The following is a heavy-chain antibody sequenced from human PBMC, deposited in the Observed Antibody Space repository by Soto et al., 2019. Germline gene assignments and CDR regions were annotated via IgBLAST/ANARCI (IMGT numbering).Heavy chain of an antibody. V-gene: IGHV1-18*01. CDR3: ASDDQQPGDRCHFAY. J-gene: IGHJ4*02. D-gene: IGHD6-13*01. CDR2: ISAYNGNT. CDR1: GYTFTSYG. Sequence: QVQLVQSGAEVKKPGASVKVSCKASGYTFTSYGISWVRQAPGQGLEWMGWISAYNGNTNYAQKPQGRVTMTTDTSTSTAYMELRSLRSDATAVYYCASDDQQPGDRCHFAYWGQGTLVTVSS.